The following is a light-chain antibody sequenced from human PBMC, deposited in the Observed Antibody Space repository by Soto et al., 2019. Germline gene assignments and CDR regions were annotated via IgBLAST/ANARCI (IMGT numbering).Light chain of an antibody. J-gene: IGKJ5*01. CDR3: QQYGSSPPIT. V-gene: IGKV3-20*01. CDR1: PSVSSSY. CDR2: GAS. Sequence: EIGLTQSPGTLSLSPGERATLSCRASPSVSSSYLAWYQQKPGQSPRLLIYGASSRATGIPDRFSGSGSVTDFTLTISRLEPEDFAVYDCQQYGSSPPITFAQGTRLEIK.